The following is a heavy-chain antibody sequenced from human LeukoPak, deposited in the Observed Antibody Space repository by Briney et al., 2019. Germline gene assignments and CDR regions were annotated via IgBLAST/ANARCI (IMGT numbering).Heavy chain of an antibody. D-gene: IGHD6-13*01. V-gene: IGHV1-2*02. CDR3: ARRWVAAATICFDY. Sequence: DSVKESCKASGYTFTDYYMHWVRQAPGQGLEWMGWINPNSGDTNYAQKFQGRVTMTRDTSISTAYMELSRLRSDDTAVYYCARRWVAAATICFDYWGQGTLVTVSS. J-gene: IGHJ4*02. CDR2: INPNSGDT. CDR1: GYTFTDYY.